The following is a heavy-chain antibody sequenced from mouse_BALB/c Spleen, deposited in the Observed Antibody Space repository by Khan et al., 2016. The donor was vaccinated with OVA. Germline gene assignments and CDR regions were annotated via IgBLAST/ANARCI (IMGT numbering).Heavy chain of an antibody. CDR2: IDPFSGGT. J-gene: IGHJ3*01. CDR3: TRHGYVAWFSY. V-gene: IGHV1S135*01. D-gene: IGHD2-2*01. Sequence: EVQLQESGPELMKPGASVKISCKASGYSFTSYYIHWVMQSHGTSLEWIGYIDPFSGGTTYNQKFKGKATLTVAKSSSTAYTHLTNLTSEDSAVYYCTRHGYVAWFSYWGQGTRVTVSA. CDR1: GYSFTSYY.